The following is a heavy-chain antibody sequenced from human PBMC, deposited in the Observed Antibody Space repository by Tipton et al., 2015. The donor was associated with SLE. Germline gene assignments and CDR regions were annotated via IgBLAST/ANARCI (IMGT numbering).Heavy chain of an antibody. Sequence: GLVKPSQTLSLTCAISGDNVSSSSVAWNWIRQSPSRGLEWLGRTYYRSKWYYDYAVSVISRITISPDTSKNQFSLNLTSVTAADTAVYFCSRGTHFYGFYDSWGQGTLVTVSP. V-gene: IGHV6-1*01. CDR1: GDNVSSSSVA. J-gene: IGHJ4*02. D-gene: IGHD2/OR15-2a*01. CDR3: SRGTHFYGFYDS. CDR2: TYYRSKWYY.